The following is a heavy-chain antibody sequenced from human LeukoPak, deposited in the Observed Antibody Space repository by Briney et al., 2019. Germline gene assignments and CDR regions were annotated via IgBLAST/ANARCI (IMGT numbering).Heavy chain of an antibody. CDR1: GGSISSSSYY. V-gene: IGHV4-39*07. CDR2: IYYSGST. J-gene: IGHJ4*02. CDR3: ARCSPYYYDSSGCPLDF. D-gene: IGHD3-22*01. Sequence: SETLSLTCTVSGGSISSSSYYWGWIRQPPGKGLGWIGSIYYSGSTYYNPSLKSRVTISVDTSKNQFSLKLSSVTAADTAVHYCARCSPYYYDSSGCPLDFWGQGTLVIVSS.